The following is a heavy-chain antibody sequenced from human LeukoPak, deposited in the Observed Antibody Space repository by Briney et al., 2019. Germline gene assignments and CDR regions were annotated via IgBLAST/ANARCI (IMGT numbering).Heavy chain of an antibody. CDR1: GGSISSGSYY. CDR3: ARVTTGGYYNY. V-gene: IGHV4-61*02. D-gene: IGHD3-22*01. J-gene: IGHJ4*02. CDR2: IYTSGST. Sequence: PSQTLSLTRTVSGGSISSGSYYWGWLRQPAGKGLEWIGRIYTSGSTNYNPSLKSRVTISLDTSENHFSLKLSSVTAADTAVYYCARVTTGGYYNYWGQGTLVTVSS.